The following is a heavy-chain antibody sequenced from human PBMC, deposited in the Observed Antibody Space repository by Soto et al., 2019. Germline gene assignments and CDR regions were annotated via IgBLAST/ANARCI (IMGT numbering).Heavy chain of an antibody. J-gene: IGHJ4*02. CDR2: IIPILGIA. CDR1: GGTFSSYT. CDR3: AKVLHVIPATPQALYY. D-gene: IGHD3-16*02. V-gene: IGHV1-69*02. Sequence: QVQLVQSGAEVKKPGSSVKVSCKASGGTFSSYTISWVRQAPGQGLEWMGRIIPILGIANYAQKFQGRVTITADKSTTTAYMDLSTLRSEDTAVYSWAKVLHVIPATPQALYYWGQETLVTVSS.